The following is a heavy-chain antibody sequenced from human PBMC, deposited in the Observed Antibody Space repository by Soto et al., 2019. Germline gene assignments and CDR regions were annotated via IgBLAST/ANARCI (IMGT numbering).Heavy chain of an antibody. CDR2: IDSDGIYT. CDR3: GSVFEY. V-gene: IGHV3-74*01. Sequence: GGSLRLSCAASGFTFTNYWMHWVRQAPERGLVWVSRIDSDGIYTSYADSVKGRFTISRDNAKNTLYLQMNNLRAEDTAVYYCGSVFEYWGQGSLVTVSS. J-gene: IGHJ4*02. CDR1: GFTFTNYW.